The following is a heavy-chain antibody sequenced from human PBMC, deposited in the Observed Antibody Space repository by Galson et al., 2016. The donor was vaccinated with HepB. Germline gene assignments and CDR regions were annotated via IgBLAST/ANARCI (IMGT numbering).Heavy chain of an antibody. J-gene: IGHJ6*02. CDR1: NYTFSSYG. V-gene: IGHV1-18*01. CDR2: ITAYNGNT. CDR3: AREFYYGMDV. Sequence: SVKVSCKASNYTFSSYGINWVRQAPGQGLEWMGWITAYNGNTNYAQKFQGRVTMTTDTSTNTAYMDLRSLRSDDTAVYYWAREFYYGMDVWGQGTTVTVSS.